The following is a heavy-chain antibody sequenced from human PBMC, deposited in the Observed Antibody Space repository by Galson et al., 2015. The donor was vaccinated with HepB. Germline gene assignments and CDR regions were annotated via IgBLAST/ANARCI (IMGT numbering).Heavy chain of an antibody. CDR2: ISWNSGSI. Sequence: SLRLSCAASGFTFDDYAMHWVRQAPGKGLEWVSGISWNSGSIGYADSVKGRFTISRDNAKNSLYLQMNSLRAEDTALYYCAKAAPLTIFGVVITSGFDPWGQGTLVTVSS. V-gene: IGHV3-9*01. CDR1: GFTFDDYA. J-gene: IGHJ5*02. CDR3: AKAAPLTIFGVVITSGFDP. D-gene: IGHD3-3*01.